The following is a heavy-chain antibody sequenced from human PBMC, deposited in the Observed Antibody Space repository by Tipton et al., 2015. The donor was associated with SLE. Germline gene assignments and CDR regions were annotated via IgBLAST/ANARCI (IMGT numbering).Heavy chain of an antibody. D-gene: IGHD1-1*01. Sequence: TLSLTCTVSGGSISSYYWSWIRQPPGKGLEWIGYIYYSGSTNYNPSLKSRVTISVDTSKNQFSLKLSSVTAADTAVYYCARVPLHDAFDIWGQGTMVTVSS. V-gene: IGHV4-59*01. CDR1: GGSISSYY. CDR3: ARVPLHDAFDI. CDR2: IYYSGST. J-gene: IGHJ3*02.